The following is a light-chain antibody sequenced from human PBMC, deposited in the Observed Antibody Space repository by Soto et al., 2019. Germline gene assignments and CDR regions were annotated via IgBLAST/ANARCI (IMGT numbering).Light chain of an antibody. Sequence: EIVMTQSPASLSVSPGERATLSCRASQSVSSNLAWFQQKPGQAPRILIYGASTRATGIPARFSGSGSGTEFTLTITGLQSEDFAVYYCQQYNDWPLTFGGGTKVEIK. V-gene: IGKV3-15*01. CDR3: QQYNDWPLT. J-gene: IGKJ4*01. CDR2: GAS. CDR1: QSVSSN.